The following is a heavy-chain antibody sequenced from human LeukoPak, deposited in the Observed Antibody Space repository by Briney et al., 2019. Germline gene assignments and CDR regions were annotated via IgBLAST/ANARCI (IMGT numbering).Heavy chain of an antibody. V-gene: IGHV1-2*06. J-gene: IGHJ4*02. D-gene: IGHD3-9*01. CDR3: ARERYDILTGYGH. Sequence: ASVKVSCEASGYTFTGYYMHWVRQAPGQGLEWMGRINPNSGGTNYAQKFQGRVTMTRDTSISTAYMELSRLRSDDTAVYYCARERYDILTGYGHWGQGTLVTVSS. CDR2: INPNSGGT. CDR1: GYTFTGYY.